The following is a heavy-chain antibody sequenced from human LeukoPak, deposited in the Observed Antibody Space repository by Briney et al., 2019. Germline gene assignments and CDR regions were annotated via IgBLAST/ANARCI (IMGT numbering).Heavy chain of an antibody. CDR3: ASGDCSTTSWYSF. Sequence: ASVKVSCKASGYTFTSYDINWVRQATGQGLEWMGWMSPNSGKTAYAQKFQGRVTITRNTSIRKAYMEVSSLRSEDTAVYYCASGDCSTTSWYSFWGQGTLVTVSS. J-gene: IGHJ4*02. CDR1: GYTFTSYD. CDR2: MSPNSGKT. D-gene: IGHD2-2*01. V-gene: IGHV1-8*03.